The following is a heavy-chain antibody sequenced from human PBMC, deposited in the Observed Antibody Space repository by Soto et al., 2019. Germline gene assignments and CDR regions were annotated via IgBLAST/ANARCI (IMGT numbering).Heavy chain of an antibody. D-gene: IGHD5-12*01. J-gene: IGHJ3*01. CDR3: ARDRGYR. V-gene: IGHV3-66*01. Sequence: EVQLVESGGGLVQPGGALRLSCAASGFSVGDNYMKWVRQAPGKGLEWVSLIYRGGSTFYAGSVKGRFTISRDHSNNTLFLQLSNLRVDDTAVYYCARDRGYRWGQGTMVTVS. CDR1: GFSVGDNY. CDR2: IYRGGST.